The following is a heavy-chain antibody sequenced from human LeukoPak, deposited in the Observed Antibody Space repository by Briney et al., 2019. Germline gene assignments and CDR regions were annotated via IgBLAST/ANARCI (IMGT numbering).Heavy chain of an antibody. CDR3: ARDRVQANPRRGYYYYYGMDV. CDR2: IYYSGST. J-gene: IGHJ6*02. V-gene: IGHV4-61*01. Sequence: PSETLSLTCTVSGGSVSSGSYYWSWIRQPPGKGLEWIGYIYYSGSTNYNPSLKSRVTISVDTSKNQFSLKLSSETAADTAVYYCARDRVQANPRRGYYYYYGMDVWGQGTTVTVSS. D-gene: IGHD1-1*01. CDR1: GGSVSSGSYY.